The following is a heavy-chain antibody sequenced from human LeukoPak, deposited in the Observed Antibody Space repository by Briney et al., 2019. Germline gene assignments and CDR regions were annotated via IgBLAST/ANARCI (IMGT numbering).Heavy chain of an antibody. CDR3: ARQPPRYYYYGMDV. D-gene: IGHD1-14*01. V-gene: IGHV4-31*03. CDR2: IYYSGST. CDR1: GGSISSGGYY. J-gene: IGHJ6*02. Sequence: TSETLSLTCTVSGGSISSGGYYWSWIRQHPGKGLEWIGYIYYSGSTYYNPSLKSRVTISVDTSKNQFSLKLSSVTAADTAVYYCARQPPRYYYYGMDVWGQGTTVTVSS.